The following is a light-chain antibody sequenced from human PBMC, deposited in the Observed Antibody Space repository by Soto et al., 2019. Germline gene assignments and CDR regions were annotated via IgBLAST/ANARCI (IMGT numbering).Light chain of an antibody. V-gene: IGLV1-40*01. J-gene: IGLJ2*01. CDR1: SSNIGAGYD. CDR2: GNS. Sequence: QSVLTQPPSVSGAPGQRATISCTGSSSNIGAGYDVHWYQQLPGTAPKLLIYGNSNRPSGVPDRFSGSKSGTSASLAITGLQAEDEADYYCQSYDSSLSGPVVFGGGTKVTVL. CDR3: QSYDSSLSGPVV.